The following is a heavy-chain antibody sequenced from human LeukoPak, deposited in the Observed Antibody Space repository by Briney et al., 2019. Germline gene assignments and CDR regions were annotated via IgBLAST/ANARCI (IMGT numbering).Heavy chain of an antibody. Sequence: PSETLSLTCTVSGGSISSYYWSWIRQPPGKGLEWIGEINHSGSTNYNPSLKSRVVISVDTSKSQFSLNMTSVAAADTAVYYCARHPTKWGLRLSLDYWGQGILVTVSS. CDR2: INHSGST. CDR1: GGSISSYY. D-gene: IGHD7-27*01. V-gene: IGHV4-34*01. CDR3: ARHPTKWGLRLSLDY. J-gene: IGHJ4*02.